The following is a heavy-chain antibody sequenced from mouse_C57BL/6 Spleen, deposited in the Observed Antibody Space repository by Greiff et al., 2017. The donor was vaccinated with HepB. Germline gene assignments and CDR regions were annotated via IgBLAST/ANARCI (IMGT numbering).Heavy chain of an antibody. J-gene: IGHJ2*01. CDR3: TREGGGYYVFDY. Sequence: DVMLVESGEGLVKPGGSLKLSCAASGFTFSSYAMSWVRQTPEKRLEWVAYISSGGDYIYYADTVKGRFTISRDNARNTLYLQMSSLKSEDTAMYYCTREGGGYYVFDYWGQGTTLTVSS. CDR1: GFTFSSYA. V-gene: IGHV5-9-1*02. D-gene: IGHD2-3*01. CDR2: ISSGGDYI.